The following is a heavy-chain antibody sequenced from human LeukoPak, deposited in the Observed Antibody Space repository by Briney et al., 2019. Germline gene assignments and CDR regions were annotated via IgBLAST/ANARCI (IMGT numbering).Heavy chain of an antibody. D-gene: IGHD6-19*01. CDR1: GGSISSSSYY. CDR2: IYYSGST. V-gene: IGHV4-39*07. Sequence: SETLSLTCTVSGGSISSSSYYWGWIRQPPGKGLEWIGSIYYSGSTYYNPSLKSRVTISVDTSKNQFSLKLSSVTAADTAVYYCARGCEFGWRYFDLWGRGTLVTVSS. J-gene: IGHJ2*01. CDR3: ARGCEFGWRYFDL.